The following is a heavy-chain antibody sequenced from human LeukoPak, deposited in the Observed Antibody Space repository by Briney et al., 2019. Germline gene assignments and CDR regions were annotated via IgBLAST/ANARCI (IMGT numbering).Heavy chain of an antibody. Sequence: GGSLRLSCAASGFSLSSYWMGWVRQAPGKGLEWVANIKEDGSEENYVESVKGRFTISRDNAKDLLFLQMNSLRVEDTAMYHCARVATLGDRTGYRPPDYWGQGTLVTVSP. CDR1: GFSLSSYW. J-gene: IGHJ4*02. V-gene: IGHV3-7*01. CDR2: IKEDGSEE. D-gene: IGHD3-22*01. CDR3: ARVATLGDRTGYRPPDY.